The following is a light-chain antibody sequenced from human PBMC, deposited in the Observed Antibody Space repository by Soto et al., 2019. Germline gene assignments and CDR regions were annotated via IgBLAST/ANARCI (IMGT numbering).Light chain of an antibody. J-gene: IGKJ4*01. CDR3: QQSYSTPLT. Sequence: DIQMTQSPSSLSASGGDRVIITCRASQSITNYLNWYQQKPGKAPKLLIYAASSLQSGVPSRFSGGGSGTDFTLTISSLQPEDFATYSCQQSYSTPLTFGGGTKVDIK. CDR2: AAS. V-gene: IGKV1-39*01. CDR1: QSITNY.